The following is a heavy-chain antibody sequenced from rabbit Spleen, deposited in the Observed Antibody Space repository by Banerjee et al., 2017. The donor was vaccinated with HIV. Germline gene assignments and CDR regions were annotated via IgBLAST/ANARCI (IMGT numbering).Heavy chain of an antibody. V-gene: IGHV1S47*01. CDR1: GFSLSSRYW. J-gene: IGHJ4*01. D-gene: IGHD4-2*01. CDR2: IYNGDGTT. Sequence: EESGGDLVKPGASLTLTCTASGFSLSSRYWICWVRQAPGKGPEWIACIYNGDGTTYYASWVNGRFTISRSTSLNTVTLQMTSLTVADTATYFCARGGYGGHIYAMGLWGPGTLVTVS. CDR3: ARGGYGGHIYAMGL.